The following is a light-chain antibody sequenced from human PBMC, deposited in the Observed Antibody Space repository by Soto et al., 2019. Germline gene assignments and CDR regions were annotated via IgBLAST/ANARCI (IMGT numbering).Light chain of an antibody. CDR1: QSVGSK. V-gene: IGKV3-15*01. J-gene: IGKJ4*01. CDR3: QQYNNWPPLT. Sequence: ETVMTQSPATLSVSPGDRATLSCGASQSVGSKLAWYQNKPGQAPRLLIYDASTRATGISARFSGSGSGTEFTLTISSLQSEDFAVYYCQQYNNWPPLTFGGGTKVEIK. CDR2: DAS.